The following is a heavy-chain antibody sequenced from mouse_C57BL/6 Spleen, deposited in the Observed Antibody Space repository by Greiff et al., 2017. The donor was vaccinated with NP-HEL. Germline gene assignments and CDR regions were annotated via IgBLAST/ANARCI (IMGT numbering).Heavy chain of an antibody. J-gene: IGHJ4*01. V-gene: IGHV1-69*01. CDR2: IDPSDSYT. CDR1: GYTFTSYW. D-gene: IGHD2-5*01. Sequence: QVQLQQPGAELVMPGASVKLSCKASGYTFTSYWMHWVKQRPGQGLEWIGEIDPSDSYTNYNQKFKGKSILTVDKSSSTAYMQLSSLTSEDSAVYYCARGYSNYFGNAMDYWGQGTSVTVSS. CDR3: ARGYSNYFGNAMDY.